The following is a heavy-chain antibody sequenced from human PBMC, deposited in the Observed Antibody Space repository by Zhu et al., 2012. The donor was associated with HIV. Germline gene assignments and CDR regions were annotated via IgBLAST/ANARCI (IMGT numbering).Heavy chain of an antibody. CDR3: ARELGAVTGRVYYYGMDV. J-gene: IGHJ6*02. V-gene: IGHV4-4*07. CDR2: IYSSGST. D-gene: IGHD6-19*01. Sequence: VQLQESGPGLVKPSETLSLTCSVSRVSFSSYYWNWIRQSAGKGLEWIGRIYSSGSTNYNPFLKSRVTMSVDTSKNQFSLKLSSVTAADTAVYYCARELGAVTGRVYYYGMDVWGQGTTVTVSS. CDR1: RVSFSSYY.